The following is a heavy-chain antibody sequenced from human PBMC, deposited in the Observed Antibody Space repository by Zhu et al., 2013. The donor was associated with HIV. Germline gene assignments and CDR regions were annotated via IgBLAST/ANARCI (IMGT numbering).Heavy chain of an antibody. CDR1: GGTFSSYA. D-gene: IGHD3-22*01. V-gene: IGHV1-69*01. Sequence: QVQLVQSGAEVKKPGSSVKVSCKASGGTFSSYAISWVRQAPGQGLEWMGGIIPMFGTANYAQKFQGRVTITADESTSTAYMQLSSLRSEDTAVYYCARDHNSGYYSYFDYWGQDLVTVSS. CDR2: IIPMFGTA. CDR3: ARDHNSGYYSYFDY. J-gene: IGHJ4*02.